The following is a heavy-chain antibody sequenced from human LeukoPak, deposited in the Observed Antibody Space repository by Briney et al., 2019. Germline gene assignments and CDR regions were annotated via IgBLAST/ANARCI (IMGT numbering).Heavy chain of an antibody. J-gene: IGHJ3*02. CDR2: INGGAYST. CDR3: ARNSSGFKLGDAFDI. D-gene: IGHD3-22*01. Sequence: RGSLRLSCAASGFTFSSYAMTWVRQAPGKGLEWISAINGGAYSTSYADSVKGRFTISRDNSKNTLYLQMNSLRAEDTAVYYCARNSSGFKLGDAFDIWGQGTMVTVSS. V-gene: IGHV3-23*01. CDR1: GFTFSSYA.